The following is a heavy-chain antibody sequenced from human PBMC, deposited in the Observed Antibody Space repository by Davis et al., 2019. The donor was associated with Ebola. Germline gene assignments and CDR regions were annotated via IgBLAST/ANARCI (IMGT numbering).Heavy chain of an antibody. D-gene: IGHD1-26*01. Sequence: PGGSLRLSCAASGFTFSSYGMHWVRQAPGKGLEWVAVISYDGSNKYYADSVKGRFTISRDNSKNTLYLQMNSLRAEDTAVYYCAKSFGVRRELLRDAFDIWGQGTMVTVSS. J-gene: IGHJ3*02. CDR1: GFTFSSYG. V-gene: IGHV3-30*18. CDR2: ISYDGSNK. CDR3: AKSFGVRRELLRDAFDI.